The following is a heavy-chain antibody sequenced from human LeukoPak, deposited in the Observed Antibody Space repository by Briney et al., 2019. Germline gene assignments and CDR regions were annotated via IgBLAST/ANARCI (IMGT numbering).Heavy chain of an antibody. J-gene: IGHJ4*02. CDR1: GGTFSSYA. Sequence: GASVKVSCKASGGTFSSYAISWVRQAPGQGLEWMGGIIPIFGAANYAQKFQGRVTITTDESTSTAYMELSSLRSEDTAVYYCARPSYDFWSGYFDYWGQGTLVTVSS. CDR3: ARPSYDFWSGYFDY. D-gene: IGHD3-3*01. V-gene: IGHV1-69*05. CDR2: IIPIFGAA.